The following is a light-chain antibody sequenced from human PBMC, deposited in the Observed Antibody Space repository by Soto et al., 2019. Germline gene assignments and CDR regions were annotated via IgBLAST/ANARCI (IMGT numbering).Light chain of an antibody. J-gene: IGLJ1*01. CDR2: YDS. Sequence: SYELTQPPSVSVAPGKTARITCGGNNIGSKSVHWYQQKPGQAPVLVIYYDSDRPSGIPERFSGSNSGNTATLTISRVEAGDEADDYCQVWDSSSDPYVFGTGTKVTVL. V-gene: IGLV3-21*04. CDR1: NIGSKS. CDR3: QVWDSSSDPYV.